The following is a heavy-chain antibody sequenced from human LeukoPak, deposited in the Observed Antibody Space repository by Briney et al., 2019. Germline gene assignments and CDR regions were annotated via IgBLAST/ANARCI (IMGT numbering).Heavy chain of an antibody. Sequence: LVASVKVSCKASGYTFTGYYMHWARQAPGQGLEWMRWINPNSGGTNYAQKFQGRVTMTRDTSISTAYIELSRLRSDDTAVYYCARDWAWATVGATLGIWGQGTMVTVPS. CDR3: ARDWAWATVGATLGI. J-gene: IGHJ3*02. CDR2: INPNSGGT. V-gene: IGHV1-2*03. D-gene: IGHD1-26*01. CDR1: GYTFTGYY.